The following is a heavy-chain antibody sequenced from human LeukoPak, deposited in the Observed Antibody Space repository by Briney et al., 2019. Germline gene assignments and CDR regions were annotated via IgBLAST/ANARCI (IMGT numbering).Heavy chain of an antibody. CDR1: GGSISSYY. CDR2: IYTSGST. V-gene: IGHV4-4*09. J-gene: IGHJ6*03. Sequence: SETLSLTCTVSGGSISSYYWSWIRQPPGKGLEWIGYIYTSGSTNYNPSLKSRVTISVDTSKNQFSLNVSSVTAADTAVYYCARLGYYDSSGYYSYYDYYMDGWGKGTTVTASS. CDR3: ARLGYYDSSGYYSYYDYYMDG. D-gene: IGHD3-22*01.